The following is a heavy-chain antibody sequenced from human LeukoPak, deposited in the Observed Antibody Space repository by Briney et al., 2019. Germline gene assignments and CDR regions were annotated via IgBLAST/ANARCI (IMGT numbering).Heavy chain of an antibody. CDR1: GGSISSYY. D-gene: IGHD3-9*01. J-gene: IGHJ4*02. V-gene: IGHV4-59*01. CDR2: IYYSGST. CDR3: ARGDILTGYYPFDY. Sequence: SETLSLTCPVAGGSISSYYWSWIRQPPGKGLEWIGYIYYSGSTNYNPSLKSRVTISVDTSKNQFSLKLSSVTAADTAVYYCARGDILTGYYPFDYWGQGTLVTVSS.